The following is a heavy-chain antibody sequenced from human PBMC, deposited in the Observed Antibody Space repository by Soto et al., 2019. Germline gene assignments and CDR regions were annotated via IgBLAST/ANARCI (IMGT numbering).Heavy chain of an antibody. D-gene: IGHD3-22*01. J-gene: IGHJ3*02. V-gene: IGHV3-30*14. CDR1: GFTFSTSA. CDR3: ARAYYYDSSGYWGAFDI. Sequence: GGSLRLSCAASGFTFSTSAIHWVRQAPGKGLEWVALISSDESHKSYADSVKGRFTISRENAKNSLYLQMNSLRAGDTAVYYCARAYYYDSSGYWGAFDIWGQGTMVTVSS. CDR2: ISSDESHK.